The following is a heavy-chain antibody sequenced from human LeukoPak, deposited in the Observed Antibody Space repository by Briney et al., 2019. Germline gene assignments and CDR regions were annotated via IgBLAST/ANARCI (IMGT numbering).Heavy chain of an antibody. V-gene: IGHV4-30-4*07. CDR2: IYYSGST. CDR1: GGSISSGGYS. Sequence: PSQTLSLTCAVSGGSISSGGYSWSWIRQPPGKGLEWIGYIYYSGSTYYNPSLKSRVTISVDTSKNQFSLKLSSVTAADTAVYYCARDQGTYDLGSWFDPWGQGTLVTVSS. D-gene: IGHD5-12*01. J-gene: IGHJ5*02. CDR3: ARDQGTYDLGSWFDP.